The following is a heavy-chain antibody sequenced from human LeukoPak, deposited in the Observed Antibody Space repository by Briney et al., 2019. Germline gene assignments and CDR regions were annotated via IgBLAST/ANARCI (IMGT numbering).Heavy chain of an antibody. CDR1: GYTFTSYY. D-gene: IGHD4-11*01. J-gene: IGHJ4*02. CDR3: ARASILQYYFDY. Sequence: GASVKVSCKASGYTFTSYYMHGVRQAPGQGLEWMGIINPSGGSTSYAQKFQGRVTMTRDTSTSTVYMELSSLRSEDTAVYYCARASILQYYFDYWGPGTLVTVSS. V-gene: IGHV1-46*03. CDR2: INPSGGST.